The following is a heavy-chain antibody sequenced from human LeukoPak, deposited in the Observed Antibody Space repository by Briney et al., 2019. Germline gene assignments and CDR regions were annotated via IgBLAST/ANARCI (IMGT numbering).Heavy chain of an antibody. CDR2: INPNSGGT. CDR1: GYTFTSYG. CDR3: ARDLRLAAAGTEDY. Sequence: GASVKVSCKASGYTFTSYGISWVRQAPGQGLEWMGWINPNSGGTNYAQKFQGRVTMTRDTSISTAYMELSRLRSDDTAVYYCARDLRLAAAGTEDYWGQGTLVTVSS. J-gene: IGHJ4*02. V-gene: IGHV1-2*02. D-gene: IGHD6-13*01.